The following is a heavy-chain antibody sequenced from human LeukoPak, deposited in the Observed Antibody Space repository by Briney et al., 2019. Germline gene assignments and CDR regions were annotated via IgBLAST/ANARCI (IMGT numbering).Heavy chain of an antibody. CDR3: ARDSFPGDYDILTANYYFDY. V-gene: IGHV3-7*01. J-gene: IGHJ4*02. Sequence: GGSLRLSCAASGFTFSSYWMSWVRQAPGKGLEWVANIKQDGSEKYYVDSVKGRFTISRDNAKNSLYLQMNSLRAEDTAVYYCARDSFPGDYDILTANYYFDYWGQGTLVTVSS. CDR1: GFTFSSYW. D-gene: IGHD3-9*01. CDR2: IKQDGSEK.